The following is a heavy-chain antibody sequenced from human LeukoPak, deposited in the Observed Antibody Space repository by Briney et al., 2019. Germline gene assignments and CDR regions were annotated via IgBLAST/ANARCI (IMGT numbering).Heavy chain of an antibody. CDR1: GGSFSGYY. D-gene: IGHD3-22*01. CDR2: IYYSGST. CDR3: ARDRARTYYYDSSGYSYGMDV. Sequence: PXETLSLTCAVYGGSFSGYYWSWIRQPPGKGLEWIGYIYYSGSTNYNPSLKSRVTISVDTSKNQFSLKLSSVTAADTAVYYCARDRARTYYYDSSGYSYGMDVWGQGTTVTVSS. V-gene: IGHV4-59*01. J-gene: IGHJ6*02.